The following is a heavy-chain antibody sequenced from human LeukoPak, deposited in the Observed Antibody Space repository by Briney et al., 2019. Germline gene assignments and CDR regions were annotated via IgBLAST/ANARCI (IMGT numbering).Heavy chain of an antibody. CDR2: IYPGDSDT. Sequence: GESLKISCKGSGYSFTNYWIGWVRQMPGKGLEWMGIIYPGDSDTRYSPSFQGQVTISADKSISTAYLQWSSLKASDTAMYYCARPPYYYDSSGYYLEYYFDYWGQGTLVTVSS. D-gene: IGHD3-22*01. V-gene: IGHV5-51*01. J-gene: IGHJ4*02. CDR3: ARPPYYYDSSGYYLEYYFDY. CDR1: GYSFTNYW.